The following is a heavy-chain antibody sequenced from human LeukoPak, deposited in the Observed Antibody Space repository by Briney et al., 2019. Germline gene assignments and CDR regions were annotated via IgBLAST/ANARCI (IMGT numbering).Heavy chain of an antibody. CDR2: KYYSGNI. D-gene: IGHD3-22*01. V-gene: IGHV4-39*01. CDR1: GGSISSSSNY. Sequence: PSETLSLTCTVSGGSISSSSNYWGWIRQPPGKGLEWIGSKYYSGNIFYNPSLESRVTISVDTSKNQFSLIPTSVIAADTAVYYCARGYDSSGHPFEYWGQGTPVTVSS. J-gene: IGHJ4*02. CDR3: ARGYDSSGHPFEY.